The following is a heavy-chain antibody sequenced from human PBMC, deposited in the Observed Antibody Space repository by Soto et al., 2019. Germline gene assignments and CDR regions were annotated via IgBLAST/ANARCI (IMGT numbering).Heavy chain of an antibody. V-gene: IGHV1-3*01. J-gene: IGHJ4*02. D-gene: IGHD6-19*01. CDR2: INAGNGNT. Sequence: QVQLVQSGAEVKKPGASVKVSCKASGYTFTSYAMHWVRQAPGQRLEWMGWINAGNGNTKYSQKFQGRVTITRDTSASTAYMELSSLRSEDTAVYYCARAEEGYISGWYPHYFDYWGQGTLVTVSS. CDR1: GYTFTSYA. CDR3: ARAEEGYISGWYPHYFDY.